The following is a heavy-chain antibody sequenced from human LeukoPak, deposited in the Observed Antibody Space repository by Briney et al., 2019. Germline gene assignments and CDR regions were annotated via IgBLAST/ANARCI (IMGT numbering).Heavy chain of an antibody. CDR3: SRGANWVDFDT. Sequence: GGSLRLPCAASGFSFSTYWMHWVRQAPGKGLEWVANIKEDGSEKNSADSVKGRFTISRDNAKTSVYLQMNSLRAEDTAVYYCSRGANWVDFDTWGQGTMVTVSS. CDR2: IKEDGSEK. D-gene: IGHD2-15*01. V-gene: IGHV3-7*04. CDR1: GFSFSTYW. J-gene: IGHJ3*02.